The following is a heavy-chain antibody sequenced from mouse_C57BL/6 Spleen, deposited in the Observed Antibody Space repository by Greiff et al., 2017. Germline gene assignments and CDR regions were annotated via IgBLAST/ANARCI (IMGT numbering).Heavy chain of an antibody. V-gene: IGHV1-15*01. D-gene: IGHD1-1*01. CDR2: IDPETGGT. Sequence: VQLQQSGAELVRPGASVTLSCKASGYTFTDYEMHWVKQTPVHGLEWIGAIDPETGGTAYNQKFKGKAILTAAKSSSTAYMELRSLTSEDSAVYYCTRPIYYYGSSLCDYWCQGTTLTVSS. J-gene: IGHJ2*01. CDR3: TRPIYYYGSSLCDY. CDR1: GYTFTDYE.